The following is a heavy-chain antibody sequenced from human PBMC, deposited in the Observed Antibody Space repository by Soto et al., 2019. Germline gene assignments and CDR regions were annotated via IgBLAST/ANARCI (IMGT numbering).Heavy chain of an antibody. V-gene: IGHV3-9*01. CDR3: ARDRIGRFYAIDV. J-gene: IGHJ6*02. CDR1: GFKFDDYA. D-gene: IGHD2-15*01. CDR2: INWSGERI. Sequence: EVQLVESGGAMVHPGGSLRLSCVASGFKFDDYAIHWVRQVAGKGLEWVSAINWSGERIAYADSVKGRSTISRDNAKKYVSLQINSLRPEDAALYYCARDRIGRFYAIDVWGQGTTVTVSS.